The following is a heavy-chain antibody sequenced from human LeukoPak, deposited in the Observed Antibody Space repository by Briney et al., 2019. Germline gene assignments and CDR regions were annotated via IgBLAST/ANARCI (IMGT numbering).Heavy chain of an antibody. D-gene: IGHD3-16*01. CDR1: GYTFTGFY. J-gene: IGHJ3*02. V-gene: IGHV1-2*04. Sequence: ASVKVSCKAFGYTFTGFYIHWVRQAPGQGLEWMGWINPNSGGTNYAQKFQGWVIMTRDTSITTAYMELSRLRSDDTAVYYCARGSPHFDTVWGGPLWDIWGQGTMVTVSS. CDR3: ARGSPHFDTVWGGPLWDI. CDR2: INPNSGGT.